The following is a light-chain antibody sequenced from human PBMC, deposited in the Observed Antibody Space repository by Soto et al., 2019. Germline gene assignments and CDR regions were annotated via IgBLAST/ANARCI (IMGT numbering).Light chain of an antibody. V-gene: IGKV1-39*01. CDR1: HNINNY. CDR2: AAA. CDR3: QQTYRTPPWT. J-gene: IGKJ1*01. Sequence: DIQMTQSPSSLSASVGDRVTMTCRASHNINNYLNWYQQKPGKAPKLLIFAAANLETGIPSRFSGSGSGTDFTLSVSNLQPEDFATYYCQQTYRTPPWTFGQGTKVEI.